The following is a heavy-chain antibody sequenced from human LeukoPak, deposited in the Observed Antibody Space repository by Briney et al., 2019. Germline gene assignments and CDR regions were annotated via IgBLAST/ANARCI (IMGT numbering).Heavy chain of an antibody. Sequence: GGSLRLSCAAPGFTFSSYSMNWVRQAPGKELEWVSSISSSSSYIYYADSVKGRFTISRDNAKNSLYLQMNTLRAEDTAVYYCARGLQYCGGDCYLDFWGQGILVTVSS. J-gene: IGHJ4*02. CDR2: ISSSSSYI. CDR1: GFTFSSYS. D-gene: IGHD2-21*02. CDR3: ARGLQYCGGDCYLDF. V-gene: IGHV3-21*01.